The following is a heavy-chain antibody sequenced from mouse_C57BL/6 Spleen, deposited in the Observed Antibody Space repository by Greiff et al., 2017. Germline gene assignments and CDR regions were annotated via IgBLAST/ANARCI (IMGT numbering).Heavy chain of an antibody. CDR3: ARAGGGRYDYDVRGLDMDY. V-gene: IGHV1-26*01. CDR2: INPNNGGT. D-gene: IGHD2-4*01. Sequence: VQLQQSGPELVKPGASVKISCKASGYTFTDYYMNWVKQSHGKSLERIGDINPNNGGTSYNQKFKGKATLTVDKSSSTAYMGLRSLTSEDSAGYYLARAGGGRYDYDVRGLDMDYWGQGTSVTVSS. J-gene: IGHJ4*01. CDR1: GYTFTDYY.